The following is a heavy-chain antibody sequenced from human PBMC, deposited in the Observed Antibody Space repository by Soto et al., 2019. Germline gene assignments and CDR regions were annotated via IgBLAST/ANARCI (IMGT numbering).Heavy chain of an antibody. CDR3: ARAYDFWSGYYTYNWFDP. D-gene: IGHD3-3*01. Sequence: ASVKVSWKASGYTFISYGISWVRQAPGQGLEWMGWISAYNGNTNYAQKLQGRVTMTTDTSTSTAYMELRSLRSDDTAVYYCARAYDFWSGYYTYNWFDPWGQGTLVTVSS. CDR2: ISAYNGNT. V-gene: IGHV1-18*01. J-gene: IGHJ5*02. CDR1: GYTFISYG.